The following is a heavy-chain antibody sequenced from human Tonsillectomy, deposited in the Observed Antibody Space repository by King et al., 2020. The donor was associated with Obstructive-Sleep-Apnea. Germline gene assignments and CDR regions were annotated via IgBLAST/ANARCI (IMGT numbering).Heavy chain of an antibody. J-gene: IGHJ4*02. CDR1: GFTFSSYA. D-gene: IGHD1-26*01. V-gene: IGHV3-30*04. CDR2: ISYDGSNK. Sequence: GQLVQSGGGVVQPGRSLRLSCAASGFTFSSYAMHWVRQAPGKGLEWVAVISYDGSNKYYVDSVKGRFTSSRDNSKNTLYLQMNSLRAEDTAVYYCARGASGSTIDYWGQGTLVTVSS. CDR3: ARGASGSTIDY.